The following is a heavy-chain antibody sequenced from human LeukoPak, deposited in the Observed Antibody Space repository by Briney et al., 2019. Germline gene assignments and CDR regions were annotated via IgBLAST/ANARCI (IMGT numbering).Heavy chain of an antibody. CDR1: GYTFANYW. V-gene: IGHV5-51*01. CDR2: IYPGDSDT. Sequence: GESLKISCKGSGYTFANYWIGWVRQMPGKGLEWMGIIYPGDSDTRYRPSFQGQVTISADKSITTAYLQWSSLKASGTAMYYCARGSGLYCSTSSCYTPLLCYWGHGNLVPVSS. D-gene: IGHD2-2*02. J-gene: IGHJ4*01. CDR3: ARGSGLYCSTSSCYTPLLCY.